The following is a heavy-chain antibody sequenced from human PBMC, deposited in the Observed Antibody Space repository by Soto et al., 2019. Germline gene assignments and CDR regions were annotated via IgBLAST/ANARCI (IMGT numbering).Heavy chain of an antibody. CDR3: ARAASSTSSHFWFDP. J-gene: IGHJ5*02. V-gene: IGHV3-21*01. CDR2: ISNNSNYI. Sequence: GGSLRLSCAASGFNFNNYGMHWVRQAPGKGLEWVSSISNNSNYIYYADSVKGRFTISRDNAKNSLYLQMNSLRAEDTAVYYCARAASSTSSHFWFDPWGQGTLVTVSS. CDR1: GFNFNNYG. D-gene: IGHD2-2*01.